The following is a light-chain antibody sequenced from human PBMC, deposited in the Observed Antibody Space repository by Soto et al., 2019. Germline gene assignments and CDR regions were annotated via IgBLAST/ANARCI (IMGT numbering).Light chain of an antibody. J-gene: IGKJ1*01. CDR2: FAS. V-gene: IGKV3-15*01. CDR3: QQYYTWPRGT. Sequence: EIVMTQSPGTLSVSPGERVTLSCRANRNIISNLAWYQQKPGQAPRLLIFFASTRATGFPDRFSGSGSGTDFTLTIGSLQSADFGVYYCQQYYTWPRGTFXQGTKVDIK. CDR1: RNIISN.